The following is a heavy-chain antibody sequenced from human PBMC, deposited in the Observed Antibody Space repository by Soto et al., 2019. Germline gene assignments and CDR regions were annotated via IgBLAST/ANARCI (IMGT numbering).Heavy chain of an antibody. V-gene: IGHV3-9*01. CDR1: GFKFDDYA. CDR3: ARVHSSGWYVEPYDA. Sequence: EVQLVESGGNLARPGESLRLSCAASGFKFDDYAFHWVRQAPGKGPEWVSGINWNGAYSGYADSVKGRFTISRDNAGNFVYLQMHTLRPEDTALYYCARVHSSGWYVEPYDAWGQGTMVTVSS. J-gene: IGHJ3*01. CDR2: INWNGAYS. D-gene: IGHD6-19*01.